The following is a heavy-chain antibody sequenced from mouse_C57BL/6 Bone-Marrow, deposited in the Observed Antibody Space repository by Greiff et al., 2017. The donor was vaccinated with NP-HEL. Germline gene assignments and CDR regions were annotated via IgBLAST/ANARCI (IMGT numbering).Heavy chain of an antibody. V-gene: IGHV5-17*01. CDR3: ARNDYGSRDWYFDV. CDR2: ISSGSSTI. J-gene: IGHJ1*03. Sequence: EVKVVESGGGLVKPGGSLKLSCAASGFTFSDYGMHWVRQAPEKGLEWVAYISSGSSTIYYADTVKGRFTISRDNAKNTLFLQMTSLRSEDTAMYYCARNDYGSRDWYFDVWGTGTTVTVSS. D-gene: IGHD1-1*01. CDR1: GFTFSDYG.